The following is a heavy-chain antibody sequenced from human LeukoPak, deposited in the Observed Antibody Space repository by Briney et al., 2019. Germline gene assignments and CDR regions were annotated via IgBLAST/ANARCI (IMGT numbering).Heavy chain of an antibody. J-gene: IGHJ4*02. CDR2: TRNKANNYTT. Sequence: GGSLRLSCAASGFTFSDHYMDGVRQAPGKGLEWVGRTRNKANNYTTEYAASVKGRFTISRDDSKNSLYLQMNSLKTEDTAVYYCAREVGLSYYYDSSGYVRAFDYWGQGTLVTVSS. CDR3: AREVGLSYYYDSSGYVRAFDY. D-gene: IGHD3-22*01. V-gene: IGHV3-72*01. CDR1: GFTFSDHY.